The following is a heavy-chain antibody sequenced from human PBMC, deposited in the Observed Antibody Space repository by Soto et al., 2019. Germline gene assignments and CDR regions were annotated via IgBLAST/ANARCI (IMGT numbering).Heavy chain of an antibody. J-gene: IGHJ4*02. CDR2: MNPNSGNT. Sequence: GASVKVSWKASGYTFTSYDINWVRQATGQGLEWMGWMNPNSGNTGYAQKFQGRVTMTRNTSISTAYMELSSLRSEDTAVYYCARLSSSWYFYFDYWGQGTLVTVSS. V-gene: IGHV1-8*01. D-gene: IGHD6-13*01. CDR3: ARLSSSWYFYFDY. CDR1: GYTFTSYD.